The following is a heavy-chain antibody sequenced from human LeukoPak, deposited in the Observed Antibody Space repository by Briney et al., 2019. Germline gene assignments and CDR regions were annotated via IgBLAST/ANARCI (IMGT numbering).Heavy chain of an antibody. CDR3: ARDSRYSSGFTDY. Sequence: SCKASGFTFSSYVMHWVRQAPGKGLEWVAVIWYDGSNKYYADSVKGRFTISRDNSKNTLYLQMNSLRAEDTAVYYCARDSRYSSGFTDYWGQGTLVTVSS. D-gene: IGHD6-19*01. V-gene: IGHV3-33*01. J-gene: IGHJ4*02. CDR1: GFTFSSYV. CDR2: IWYDGSNK.